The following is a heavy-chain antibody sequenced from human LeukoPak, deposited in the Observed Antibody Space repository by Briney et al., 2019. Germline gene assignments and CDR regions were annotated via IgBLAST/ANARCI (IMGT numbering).Heavy chain of an antibody. D-gene: IGHD3-22*01. CDR3: ARVFTMIVGGAFDI. V-gene: IGHV1-69*05. J-gene: IGHJ3*02. CDR1: GYTFTSYA. CDR2: IIPIFGTA. Sequence: SVKVSCKASGYTFTSYAISWVRQAPGQGLEWMGRIIPIFGTANYAQKFQGRVTITTDESTSTAYMELSSLRSEDTAVYYCARVFTMIVGGAFDIWGQGTMVTVSS.